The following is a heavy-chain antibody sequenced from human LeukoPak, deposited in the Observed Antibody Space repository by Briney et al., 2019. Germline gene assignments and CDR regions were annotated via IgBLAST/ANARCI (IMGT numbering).Heavy chain of an antibody. CDR1: GFTFSSYA. J-gene: IGHJ4*02. CDR3: ANLWRGY. Sequence: GGSLRLSCAASGFTFSSYAMHWVRQAPGKGLEWVAVISYDGSNKYYADSVKGRFTISRDNSKNTLYLQMNSLRVEDTAVYYCANLWRGYWGQGTLVTVSS. CDR2: ISYDGSNK. V-gene: IGHV3-30*04. D-gene: IGHD1-1*01.